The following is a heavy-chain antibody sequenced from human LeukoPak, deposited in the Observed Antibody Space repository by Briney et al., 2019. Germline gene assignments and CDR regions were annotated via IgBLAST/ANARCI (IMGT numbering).Heavy chain of an antibody. J-gene: IGHJ6*02. CDR1: GFTFSTYS. D-gene: IGHD3-10*01. CDR3: ARDGDYGSGSSDTPYYYYGMDV. V-gene: IGHV3-21*01. CDR2: ISSSSAYI. Sequence: GGSLRLSCAASGFTFSTYSMNWVRQAPGKGLEWVSSISSSSAYIYYADSVKGRFTISRDNAKNSLYLQMNSLRAEDTAVYYCARDGDYGSGSSDTPYYYYGMDVWGQGTTVTVSS.